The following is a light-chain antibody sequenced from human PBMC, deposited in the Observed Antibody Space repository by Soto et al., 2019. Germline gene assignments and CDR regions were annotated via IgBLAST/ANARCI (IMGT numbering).Light chain of an antibody. CDR1: QYINTR. J-gene: IGKJ1*01. CDR3: HQRQSWPRT. Sequence: PATLSSFPGDRVNLSCRASQYINTRLAWYQHRPGQSPRLLIYQTSLRAAGIPARFSASGSGTDFALTISDVQPEDFALYYCHQRQSWPRTFGQGTKV. CDR2: QTS. V-gene: IGKV3-11*01.